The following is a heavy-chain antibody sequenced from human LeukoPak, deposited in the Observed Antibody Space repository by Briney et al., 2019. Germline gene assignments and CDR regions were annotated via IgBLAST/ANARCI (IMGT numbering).Heavy chain of an antibody. V-gene: IGHV1-69*05. CDR3: ARAQLWSPWYFDY. D-gene: IGHD5-18*01. CDR2: IIPIFGTA. CDR1: GYTFTGYY. J-gene: IGHJ4*02. Sequence: ASVKVSCKASGYTFTGYYMHWVRQAPGQGLEWMGRIIPIFGTANYAQKFQGRVTITTDESTSTAYMELSSLRSEDTAVYYCARAQLWSPWYFDYWGQGTLVTVSS.